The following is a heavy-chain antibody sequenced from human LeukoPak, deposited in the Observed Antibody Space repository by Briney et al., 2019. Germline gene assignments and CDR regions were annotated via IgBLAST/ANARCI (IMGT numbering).Heavy chain of an antibody. V-gene: IGHV3-23*01. Sequence: QPWGSLRLSCAASGFTFSSYAMSWVRQAPGKGLEWVSTIGGSGDTTFYADSVRGRFTISRDNSNNTLYLQMSSLRAEDTAVYYCAKERSSIPAAANYWGQGTLVTVSS. CDR2: IGGSGDTT. CDR3: AKERSSIPAAANY. D-gene: IGHD6-13*01. J-gene: IGHJ4*02. CDR1: GFTFSSYA.